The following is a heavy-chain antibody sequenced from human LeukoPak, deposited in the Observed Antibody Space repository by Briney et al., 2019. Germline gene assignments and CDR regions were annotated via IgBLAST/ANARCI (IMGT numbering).Heavy chain of an antibody. D-gene: IGHD2-2*01. Sequence: GASVKVSCKASGYTFTSYAMHWVRQAPGQRLGWMGWINAGNGNTKYSQKFQGRVTTTRDTSASTAYMELSSLRSEDTAVYYCARGRGVVVPAAMRFDYWGQGTLVTVSS. CDR1: GYTFTSYA. J-gene: IGHJ4*02. CDR2: INAGNGNT. V-gene: IGHV1-3*01. CDR3: ARGRGVVVPAAMRFDY.